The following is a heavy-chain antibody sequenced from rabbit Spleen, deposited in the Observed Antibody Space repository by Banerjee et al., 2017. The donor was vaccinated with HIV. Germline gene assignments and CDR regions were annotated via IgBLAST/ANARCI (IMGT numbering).Heavy chain of an antibody. CDR3: ARDTSSSFSSYGMDL. V-gene: IGHV1S40*01. D-gene: IGHD1-1*01. CDR1: GLDFSGDSY. J-gene: IGHJ6*01. CDR2: IDIGSSGFT. Sequence: QSLEESGGGLVKPGASLTLTCKASGLDFSGDSYDSYMCWVRQAPGKGLEWIACIDIGSSGFTYFATWAKGRFTISKTSSTTVTLQMTSLTAADTATYFCARDTSSSFSSYGMDLWDPGTLVTVS.